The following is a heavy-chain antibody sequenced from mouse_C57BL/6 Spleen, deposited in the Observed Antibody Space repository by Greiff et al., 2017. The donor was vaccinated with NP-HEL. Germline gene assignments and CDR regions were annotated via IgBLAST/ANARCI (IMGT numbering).Heavy chain of an antibody. CDR2: IYPGSGST. D-gene: IGHD1-1*01. CDR3: ARGGITTDWFAY. Sequence: VQLQQPGAELVKPGASVKMSCKASGYTFTSYWITWVKQRPGQGLEWIGDIYPGSGSTNYNEKFKSKATLTVDTSSSTAYMQLSSLTSEDSAVYYCARGGITTDWFAYWGQGTLVTVSA. CDR1: GYTFTSYW. J-gene: IGHJ3*01. V-gene: IGHV1-55*01.